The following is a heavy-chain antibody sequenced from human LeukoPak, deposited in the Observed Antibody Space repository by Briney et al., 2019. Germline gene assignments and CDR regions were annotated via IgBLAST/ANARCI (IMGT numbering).Heavy chain of an antibody. Sequence: SQTLSLTCTVSGGSVRRGNYYWTWIRQPAGSGLEWIGRIYTSGTTDYNPSLRTRVTISVDASRNQFSLNLSSVTAADTAVYYCARRSVTMVRGVISDAFDIWGQGTMITVSS. CDR2: IYTSGTT. J-gene: IGHJ3*02. D-gene: IGHD3-10*01. CDR1: GGSVRRGNYY. V-gene: IGHV4-61*02. CDR3: ARRSVTMVRGVISDAFDI.